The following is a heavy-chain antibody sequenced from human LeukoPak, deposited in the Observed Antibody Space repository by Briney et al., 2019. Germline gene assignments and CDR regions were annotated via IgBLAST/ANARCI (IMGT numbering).Heavy chain of an antibody. CDR1: GYSFTSYW. CDR2: IYPGDSDT. V-gene: IGHV5-51*01. Sequence: GESLKISCKGSGYSFTSYWIGWVRQMPGKGLEWMGIIYPGDSDTRYSPSFQGQVTISADKSISTAYVQWSSLRASDTAMYYCARRDRSNAFDMWGHGTMVTVSS. CDR3: ARRDRSNAFDM. J-gene: IGHJ3*02.